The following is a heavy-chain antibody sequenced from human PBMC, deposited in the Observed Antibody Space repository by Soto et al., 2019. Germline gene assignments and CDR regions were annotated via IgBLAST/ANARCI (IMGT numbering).Heavy chain of an antibody. J-gene: IGHJ4*02. CDR3: ARAAMGGSSWPFDY. CDR1: GGSISSSNW. Sequence: PSETLSLTCSVSGGSISSSNWWSWVRQPPGKGLEWIGEIYHSGSTNYNPSLKSRVTISVDKSKNQFSLKLSSVTAADTAVYYCARAAMGGSSWPFDYWGKGTLVTVSP. CDR2: IYHSGST. V-gene: IGHV4-4*02. D-gene: IGHD6-13*01.